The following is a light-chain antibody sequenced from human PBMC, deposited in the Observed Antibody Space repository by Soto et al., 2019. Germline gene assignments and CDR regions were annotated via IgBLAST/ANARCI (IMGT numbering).Light chain of an antibody. Sequence: ENVLTQSPATLSLSPGERATLSCRARLTVTSNLAWFQKKPGQAPRLLIYDASNRATGIPARFSGSGSGTDFTLTISSLQPEDFAVYYCHQRSHWPPTFGGGTKVEI. CDR2: DAS. CDR1: LTVTSN. J-gene: IGKJ4*01. V-gene: IGKV3-11*01. CDR3: HQRSHWPPT.